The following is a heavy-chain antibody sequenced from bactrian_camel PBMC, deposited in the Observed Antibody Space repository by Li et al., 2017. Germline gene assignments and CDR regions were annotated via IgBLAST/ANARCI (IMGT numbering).Heavy chain of an antibody. D-gene: IGHD3*01. V-gene: IGHV3S40*01. J-gene: IGHJ4*01. CDR3: ATRYGMGAKRGGYNV. Sequence: VQLVESGGGLVQPGGSLRLSCAASGFTFSTYDMSWVRQAPGKGLEWVSAINSGGGSTYYADSVKGRFTISRDNAKNTVYLQMNSLKFEYTALYYCATRYGMGAKRGGYNVWGQGTQVTVS. CDR1: GFTFSTYD. CDR2: INSGGGST.